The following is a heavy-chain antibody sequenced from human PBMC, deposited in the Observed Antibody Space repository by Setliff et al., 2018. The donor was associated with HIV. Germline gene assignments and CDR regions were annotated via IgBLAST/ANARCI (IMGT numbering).Heavy chain of an antibody. CDR1: GVSISNGDPY. V-gene: IGHV4-31*03. CDR3: VRGGGEHYSLFSGYYTPWGDF. D-gene: IGHD3-3*01. Sequence: SETLSLTCTVSGVSISNGDPYWNWIRQHPGKGLEWIGYIYYTGTTYYNPSLENRVTMSIDPSKEWFSLNLTSVTAADTAIYYCVRGGGEHYSLFSGYYTPWGDFWGQGTLVTVSS. CDR2: IYYTGTT. J-gene: IGHJ4*02.